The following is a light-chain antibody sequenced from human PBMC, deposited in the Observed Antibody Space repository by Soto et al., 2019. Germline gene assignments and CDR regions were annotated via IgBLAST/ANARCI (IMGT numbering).Light chain of an antibody. V-gene: IGKV3-15*01. Sequence: EIVMTQSPATLSVSPGTRATLSCXSSQSVSANLAWYQQKPGQAPRLLIYGASTRATGIPARFSGSGSGTDFTLSITRLEPEDFAVYYCQQYGSSPETFGQGTKV. J-gene: IGKJ1*01. CDR2: GAS. CDR3: QQYGSSPET. CDR1: QSVSAN.